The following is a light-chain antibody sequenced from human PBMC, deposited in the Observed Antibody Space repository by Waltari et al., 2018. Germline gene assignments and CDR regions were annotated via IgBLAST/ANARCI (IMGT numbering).Light chain of an antibody. CDR1: NLGDKY. Sequence: SYELTQPPSVSVSPGQTATITCSGDNLGDKYACWYQQRPGQSPVLVIFQHTKRPSGNPGRVSGSNSGNTATLTISGTQAMDEADYYCQVWDSSTAHVVFGGGTKLTVL. V-gene: IGLV3-1*01. CDR2: QHT. J-gene: IGLJ2*01. CDR3: QVWDSSTAHVV.